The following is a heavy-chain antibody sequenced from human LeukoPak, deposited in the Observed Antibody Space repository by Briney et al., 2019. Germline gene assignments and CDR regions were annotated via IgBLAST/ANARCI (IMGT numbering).Heavy chain of an antibody. D-gene: IGHD2-15*01. Sequence: GGPLRLSCGASGFTLSLYSTNWAPRSPGKPLEGVSCISSSSSYIYYADSVKGRFTISRDNAKNSLYLQMNSLRAEDTAVYYCARGLGPHGSRDYWGQGTLVTVSS. CDR2: ISSSSSYI. J-gene: IGHJ4*02. CDR1: GFTLSLYS. V-gene: IGHV3-21*01. CDR3: ARGLGPHGSRDY.